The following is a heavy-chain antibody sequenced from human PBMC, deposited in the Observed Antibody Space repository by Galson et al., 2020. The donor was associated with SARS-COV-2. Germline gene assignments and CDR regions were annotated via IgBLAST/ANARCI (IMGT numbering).Heavy chain of an antibody. V-gene: IGHV4-59*01. CDR1: GDSISSYF. J-gene: IGHJ4*02. Sequence: ASETLSLTCTVSGDSISSYFWSWIQQPPGRGLEWIGYIYYRGSTNYNPSLSGRVTISVDTSKNQFSLNLRSVTAADTGVYYCARETPSNWIDYWGQGTLVTVSS. CDR2: IYYRGST. CDR3: ARETPSNWIDY. D-gene: IGHD1-1*01.